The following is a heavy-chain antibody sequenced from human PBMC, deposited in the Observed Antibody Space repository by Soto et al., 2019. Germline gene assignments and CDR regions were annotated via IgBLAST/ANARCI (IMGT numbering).Heavy chain of an antibody. V-gene: IGHV4-39*01. CDR3: ARLLGIWGSYRLYYFDY. D-gene: IGHD3-16*02. CDR2: IYYSGST. Sequence: SETLSLTCTVSGGSISSSSYYWGWIRQPPGKGLEWIGSIYYSGSTYYNPSLKSRVTISVDTSKNQFSLKLSSVTAADTAVYYCARLLGIWGSYRLYYFDYWGQGTLVTVSS. CDR1: GGSISSSSYY. J-gene: IGHJ4*02.